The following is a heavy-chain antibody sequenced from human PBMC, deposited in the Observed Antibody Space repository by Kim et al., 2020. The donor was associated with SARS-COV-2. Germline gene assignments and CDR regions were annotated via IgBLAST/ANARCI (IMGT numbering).Heavy chain of an antibody. V-gene: IGHV3-30*03. CDR2: YGGRYK. Sequence: YGGRYKHYADSGKGRFTVSRDSSKNTVYLQMNSLTVEDAAVYYCARGSLEYWGQGTLVTVSS. J-gene: IGHJ4*02. CDR3: ARGSLEY.